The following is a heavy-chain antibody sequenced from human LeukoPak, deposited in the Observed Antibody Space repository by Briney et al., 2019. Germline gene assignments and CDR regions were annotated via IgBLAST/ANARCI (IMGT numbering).Heavy chain of an antibody. CDR2: IYYSGSK. CDR1: GGSISSYY. D-gene: IGHD6-13*01. V-gene: IGHV4-59*01. J-gene: IGHJ5*02. Sequence: PSEALSLTCTVSGGSISSYYWSWIRQPPGKGLEWIGYIYYSGSKNYNPSLKSRVTISVDTSKNQFSLELRSVTAADTAVYYCARDRGGQHSSSWYNWFDPWGQGTLVTVSS. CDR3: ARDRGGQHSSSWYNWFDP.